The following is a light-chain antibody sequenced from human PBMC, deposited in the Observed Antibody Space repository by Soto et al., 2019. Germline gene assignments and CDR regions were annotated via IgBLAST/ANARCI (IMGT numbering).Light chain of an antibody. CDR3: SSYTSSSTLVV. CDR2: DVN. Sequence: QSALTQPASVPGSPGQSITISCTGTSSDVGGYNYVSWYQQHPGKAPKLMIYDVNNRPSGVSNRFSGSKSGNTASLTISGLQAEDEADYYCSSYTSSSTLVVFGGGTKLTVL. CDR1: SSDVGGYNY. J-gene: IGLJ2*01. V-gene: IGLV2-14*01.